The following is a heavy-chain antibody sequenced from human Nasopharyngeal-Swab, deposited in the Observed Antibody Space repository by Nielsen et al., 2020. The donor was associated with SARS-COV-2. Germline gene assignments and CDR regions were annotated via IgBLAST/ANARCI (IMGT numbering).Heavy chain of an antibody. CDR2: ISSSSSYI. CDR3: ARPSRGQFDY. CDR1: GFTVNNYN. Sequence: ETLSLTCAASGFTVNNYNFNWVRQAPGKGLEWVSSISSSSSYIYYADSVEGRFTISRDNAKNSLYLQMNSLRAEDTAVYYCARPSRGQFDYWGQGTLVTVSS. V-gene: IGHV3-21*01. J-gene: IGHJ4*02.